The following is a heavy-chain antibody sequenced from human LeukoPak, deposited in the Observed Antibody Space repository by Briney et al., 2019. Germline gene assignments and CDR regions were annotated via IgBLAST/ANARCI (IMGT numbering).Heavy chain of an antibody. J-gene: IGHJ4*02. D-gene: IGHD3-22*01. CDR2: ISYDGSNK. CDR3: ARSTYYYDSSGYNY. CDR1: GFTFGSYA. V-gene: IGHV3-30-3*01. Sequence: RSGGSLRLSCAASGFTFGSYAMHWVRQAPGKGLEWVAVISYDGSNKYYADSVKGRFTISRDNSKNTLYLQMNSLRAEDTAVYYCARSTYYYDSSGYNYWGQGTLVTVSS.